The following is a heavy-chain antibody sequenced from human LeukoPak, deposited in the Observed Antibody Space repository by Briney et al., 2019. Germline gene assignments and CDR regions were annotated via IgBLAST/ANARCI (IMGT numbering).Heavy chain of an antibody. CDR1: GFTFSSYA. D-gene: IGHD3-22*01. CDR2: ISSNGGGT. Sequence: GGSLRLSCSASGFTFSSYAMHWLRQAPGKGLEYVSAISSNGGGTYYADSVKGRFSISRDNSKNTLYLQMSSLRAEDTAIYYCAYSSGYYHWGQGTLVTVSS. CDR3: AYSSGYYH. J-gene: IGHJ5*02. V-gene: IGHV3-64D*06.